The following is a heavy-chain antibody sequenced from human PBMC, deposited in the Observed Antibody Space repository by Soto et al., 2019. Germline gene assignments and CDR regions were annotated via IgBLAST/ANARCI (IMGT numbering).Heavy chain of an antibody. CDR3: AKTHGYPYYFDY. D-gene: IGHD5-12*01. V-gene: IGHV3-48*01. CDR1: GFTFSSYN. Sequence: GGSLRLSCAASGFTFSSYNMHWVRQAPGKGLEWVSYISTSSTTIYYADSVKGRFTISRDSSKNTLYLQMNSLRAADTAVYYCAKTHGYPYYFDYWGQGTLVTVSS. J-gene: IGHJ4*02. CDR2: ISTSSTTI.